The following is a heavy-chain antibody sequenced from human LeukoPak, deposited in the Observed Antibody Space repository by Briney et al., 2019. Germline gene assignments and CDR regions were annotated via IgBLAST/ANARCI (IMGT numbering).Heavy chain of an antibody. D-gene: IGHD3-22*01. Sequence: ASVKVSCKASGGTFSRYAINWVRQAPGQGLEWMGRIIPIFGIANYEQKFQGRVTITADKSTRTAYMELSSLRSEDTAMYYCARASNYYDSSGYSLGYWGQGTLVTVSS. J-gene: IGHJ4*02. CDR1: GGTFSRYA. CDR2: IIPIFGIA. V-gene: IGHV1-69*04. CDR3: ARASNYYDSSGYSLGY.